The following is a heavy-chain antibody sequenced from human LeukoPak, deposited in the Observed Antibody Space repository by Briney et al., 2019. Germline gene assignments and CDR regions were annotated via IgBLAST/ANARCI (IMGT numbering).Heavy chain of an antibody. CDR3: AKAIGQEVPAGSRWYDP. D-gene: IGHD6-13*01. V-gene: IGHV3-23*01. CDR1: GFAFNSYA. J-gene: IGHJ5*02. Sequence: LRLSFAASGFAFNSYAMAWVRQAAGKGLEWVSTISDAGGATYYADSVKGRFTISKDSSTQTLSLQMNNLRAEDTAVYCCAKAIGQEVPAGSRWYDPWGQGTLVTVSS. CDR2: ISDAGGAT.